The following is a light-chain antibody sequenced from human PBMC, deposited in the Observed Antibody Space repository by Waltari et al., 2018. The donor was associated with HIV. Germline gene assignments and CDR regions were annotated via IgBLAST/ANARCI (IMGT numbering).Light chain of an antibody. CDR3: QQYYSTPPT. CDR2: WAS. Sequence: DIVMTQSPHSLALSLGERATINCKSSQSIFYSSRNANYLAWYQQKPGQSPKLLIYWASSRASGVPDRFSGSGSRTDFTLSISSLQSEDEAVYFCQQYYSTPPTFGQGTRVEIK. J-gene: IGKJ1*01. V-gene: IGKV4-1*01. CDR1: QSIFYSSRNANY.